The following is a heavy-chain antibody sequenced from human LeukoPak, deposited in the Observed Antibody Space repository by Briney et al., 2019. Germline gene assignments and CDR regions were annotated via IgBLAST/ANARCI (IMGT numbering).Heavy chain of an antibody. J-gene: IGHJ6*03. CDR3: ARNAGGGQLWPFHYYYMDV. Sequence: GGSLRLSCAASGFTVSSNYMSWVRQAPGKGLEWVSVIYSGGSTYYADSVKGRFTISRDNSKNTLYLQMNSLRAEDTAVYYCARNAGGGQLWPFHYYYMDVWGKGTTVTISS. D-gene: IGHD5-18*01. V-gene: IGHV3-66*01. CDR2: IYSGGST. CDR1: GFTVSSNY.